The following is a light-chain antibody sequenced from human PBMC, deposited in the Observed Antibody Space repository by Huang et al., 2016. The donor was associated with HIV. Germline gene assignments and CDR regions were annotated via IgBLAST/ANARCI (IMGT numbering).Light chain of an antibody. Sequence: IVLTQSPDFLAVSLGERATINCKSSQGLLSGNNKNYLAWFQQKSGQPPKLLSYWASTRESGVPDRFTGSGSRTDFTLTINSLQPEDVAVYYCQQYFSPPVTFGPGTKVHV. CDR2: WAS. V-gene: IGKV4-1*01. CDR1: QGLLSGNNKNY. CDR3: QQYFSPPVT. J-gene: IGKJ3*01.